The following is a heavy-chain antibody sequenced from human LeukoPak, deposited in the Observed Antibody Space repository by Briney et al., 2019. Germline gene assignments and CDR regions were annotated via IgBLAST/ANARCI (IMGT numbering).Heavy chain of an antibody. CDR2: ISAYNGNT. D-gene: IGHD3-22*01. CDR1: GYTFTSYG. CDR3: AKHMTDDSSGYYYGVFFDY. Sequence: ASVKVSCKASGYTFTSYGISWVRQAPGQGLEWMGWISAYNGNTNYAQKLQGRVTMTTDTSTSTAYMELRSLRSDDTAVYYCAKHMTDDSSGYYYGVFFDYWGQGTLVTVSS. V-gene: IGHV1-18*01. J-gene: IGHJ4*02.